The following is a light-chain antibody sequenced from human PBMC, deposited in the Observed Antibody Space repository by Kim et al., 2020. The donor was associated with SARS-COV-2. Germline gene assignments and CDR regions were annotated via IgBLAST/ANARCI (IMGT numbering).Light chain of an antibody. V-gene: IGLV2-11*01. CDR1: GSDVGYYNY. CDR2: DVT. Sequence: GQSVTIACSGTGSDVGYYNYASWYQHHPGKAPRLIIYDVTKRPSGVPDRYCGSKSDNTASLTISGLQAEDEGDYYCCSYTGSYTFIFGGGTQLTVL. CDR3: CSYTGSYTFI. J-gene: IGLJ2*01.